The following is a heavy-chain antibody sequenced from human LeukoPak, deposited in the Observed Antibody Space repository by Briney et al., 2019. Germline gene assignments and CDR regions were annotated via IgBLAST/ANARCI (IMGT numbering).Heavy chain of an antibody. D-gene: IGHD6-13*01. V-gene: IGHV1-2*02. Sequence: ASVKVSCKASGYTFSGNYIHWVRQAPGQGLEWMGWINPSGGGTKYAQKFQDRVTVTRDTSISTVYMELSGLRSDDTAVYYCAKDGPAAFDYWGQGTLVTVSS. CDR3: AKDGPAAFDY. J-gene: IGHJ4*02. CDR2: INPSGGGT. CDR1: GYTFSGNY.